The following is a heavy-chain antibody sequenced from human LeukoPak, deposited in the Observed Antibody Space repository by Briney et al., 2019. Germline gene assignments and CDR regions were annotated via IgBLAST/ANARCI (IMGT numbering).Heavy chain of an antibody. CDR1: GGSISSYY. Sequence: SETLSLTCTVSGGSISSYYWSWIRQSPGKGLEWIGYIYYSGSTKYNPSLKSRVTISVDTPKNQFSLKLSSVTAADTAVYYCARESRDVETEGFDYWGQGTLVTVSS. CDR2: IYYSGST. V-gene: IGHV4-59*01. CDR3: ARESRDVETEGFDY. D-gene: IGHD5-24*01. J-gene: IGHJ4*02.